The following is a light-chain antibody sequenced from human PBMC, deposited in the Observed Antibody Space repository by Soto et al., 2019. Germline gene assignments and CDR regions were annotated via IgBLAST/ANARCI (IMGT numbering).Light chain of an antibody. CDR2: KAS. CDR3: QQYNSYWT. J-gene: IGKJ1*01. V-gene: IGKV1-5*03. Sequence: DLQLTQSPSTLSASVGYRVTITCRASQSISSWLAWYQQKPGKAPKLLIYKASSLESGVPSRFSGSGSGTEFTLTISSLQPDDFATYYCQQYNSYWTFGQGTKVEIK. CDR1: QSISSW.